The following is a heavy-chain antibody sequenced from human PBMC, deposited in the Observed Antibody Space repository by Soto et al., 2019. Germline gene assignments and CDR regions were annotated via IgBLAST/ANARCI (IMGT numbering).Heavy chain of an antibody. CDR3: AREYSSGWSKD. Sequence: QVQLVQSGAEVKKPGASVKVSCKASGYTFTSYDINWVRQATGQGLEWMGWMNPTSGNTGYAQMFQGRVTMTRTTSISPAYMELSRLRSADTAVYYCAREYSSGWSKDWGQGTLVTVSS. CDR1: GYTFTSYD. J-gene: IGHJ4*02. V-gene: IGHV1-8*01. D-gene: IGHD6-19*01. CDR2: MNPTSGNT.